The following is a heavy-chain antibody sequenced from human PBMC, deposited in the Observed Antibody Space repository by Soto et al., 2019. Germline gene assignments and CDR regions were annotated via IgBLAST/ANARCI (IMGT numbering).Heavy chain of an antibody. J-gene: IGHJ4*02. D-gene: IGHD3-22*01. CDR3: ARDQISGVVVIEPTGVDY. V-gene: IGHV3-48*02. CDR2: ISSSSSTI. Sequence: GGSLRLSCAASGFTFSSYSMNWVRQAPGKGLEWVSYISSSSSTIYYADSVKGRFTISRDNAKNSLYLQMNSLRDEDTAVYYCARDQISGVVVIEPTGVDYWGQGTLVTVSS. CDR1: GFTFSSYS.